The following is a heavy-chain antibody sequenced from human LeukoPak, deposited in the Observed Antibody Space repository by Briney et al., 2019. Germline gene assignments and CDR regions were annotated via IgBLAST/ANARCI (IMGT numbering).Heavy chain of an antibody. Sequence: SQTLSLTCAISGDSVSSNSAAWNWIRQSPSRGLEWLGRTYYRSKWYNDYAVSVKSRITINPDTSKNQFSLKLSSVTAADTAVYYCARSGDYLEYFQHWGQGTLVTVSS. CDR2: TYYRSKWYN. CDR1: GDSVSSNSAA. CDR3: ARSGDYLEYFQH. J-gene: IGHJ1*01. D-gene: IGHD4-17*01. V-gene: IGHV6-1*01.